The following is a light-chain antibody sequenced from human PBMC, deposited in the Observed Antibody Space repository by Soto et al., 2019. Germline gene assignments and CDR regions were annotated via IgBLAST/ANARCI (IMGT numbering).Light chain of an antibody. Sequence: EIVMTQSPTTLSVSPGERATLSCRASQSVSTNLAWYQQKPGQVPSLLIYGASTRASGIPARFSGSGSGTEFTLTISCLQSEDFATYYCQQYYSFPITFGQGTRLEIK. V-gene: IGKV3-15*01. CDR2: GAS. J-gene: IGKJ5*01. CDR3: QQYYSFPIT. CDR1: QSVSTN.